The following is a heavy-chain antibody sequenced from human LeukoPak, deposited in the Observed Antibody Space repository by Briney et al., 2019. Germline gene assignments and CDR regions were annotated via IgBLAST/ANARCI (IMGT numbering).Heavy chain of an antibody. CDR2: ISAYNGNT. J-gene: IGHJ4*02. CDR1: GYTFTSYD. D-gene: IGHD2-21*02. V-gene: IGHV1-18*01. Sequence: GASVKVSCKASGYTFTSYDISWVRQAPGQGLEWMGWISAYNGNTNYAQKLQGRVTMTTDTSTSTAYMELRSLRSDDTAVYYCASSAYCGGDCYPTIDYWGQGTLVTVSS. CDR3: ASSAYCGGDCYPTIDY.